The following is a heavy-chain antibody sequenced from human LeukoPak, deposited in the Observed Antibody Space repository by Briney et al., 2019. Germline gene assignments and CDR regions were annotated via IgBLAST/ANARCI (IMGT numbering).Heavy chain of an antibody. CDR2: IKQDGSET. D-gene: IGHD3-10*01. CDR3: TREYGSGSYYNDYYYYYYMDV. CDR1: GFIFSNYW. Sequence: GGSLRLSCATSGFIFSNYWMSWVRQAPGKGLEWVANIKQDGSETYYVDSVKGRFTISRDDAKNSLYLQMNSLRAEDTAVYYCTREYGSGSYYNDYYYYYYMDVWGKGTTVTISS. V-gene: IGHV3-7*01. J-gene: IGHJ6*03.